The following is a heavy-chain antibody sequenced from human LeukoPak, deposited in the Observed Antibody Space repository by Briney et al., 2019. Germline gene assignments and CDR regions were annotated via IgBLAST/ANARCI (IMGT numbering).Heavy chain of an antibody. CDR3: ARDQYDTWSRRGNFDS. D-gene: IGHD3-3*01. CDR2: IKLDGSEK. J-gene: IGHJ4*02. Sequence: PGGSLRLSCVASGFTFGKYWMSWVRQAPGKGLEWVANIKLDGSEKSYVDSVKGRFTISRDNTKNSLYQQMNSLRVEDTAVFYCARDQYDTWSRRGNFDSWGQGTLVIVSS. V-gene: IGHV3-7*03. CDR1: GFTFGKYW.